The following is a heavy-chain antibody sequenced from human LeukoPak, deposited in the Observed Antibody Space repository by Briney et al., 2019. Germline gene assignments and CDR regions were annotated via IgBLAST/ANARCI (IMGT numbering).Heavy chain of an antibody. J-gene: IGHJ4*02. CDR2: ISIRPGII. CDR1: GFTFSSYI. Sequence: GGSLRLSCAPSGFTFSSYIMNWVRQAPGKGLEGVSYISIRPGIIYYADYVKGRFTISRDNAKNSLYLQMHGLKAEDTAVYYCTTDLGDYGDYVRCWGQGTLVTV. CDR3: TTDLGDYGDYVRC. V-gene: IGHV3-48*01. D-gene: IGHD4-17*01.